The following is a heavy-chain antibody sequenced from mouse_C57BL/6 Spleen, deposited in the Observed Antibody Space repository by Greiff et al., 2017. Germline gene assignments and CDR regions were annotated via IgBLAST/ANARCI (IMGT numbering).Heavy chain of an antibody. Sequence: VQLQQSGPELVRPGASVKISCKASGYAFSSSWMNWVKQRPGKGLEWIGRIYPGDGDTNYTGKFKGKATLTADKSSSTAYVQLSSLTSEDSAVYFCAREGYYSNYFDVWGQGTTVTVSS. CDR1: GYAFSSSW. CDR2: IYPGDGDT. CDR3: AREGYYSNYFDV. D-gene: IGHD2-5*01. V-gene: IGHV1-82*01. J-gene: IGHJ2*01.